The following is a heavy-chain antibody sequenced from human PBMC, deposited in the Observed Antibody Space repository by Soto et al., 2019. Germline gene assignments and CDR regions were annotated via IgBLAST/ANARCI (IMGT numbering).Heavy chain of an antibody. D-gene: IGHD3-16*01. V-gene: IGHV3-30*03. CDR1: GFTFSSYG. CDR3: TRASSLDFDF. CDR2: ISYDGSNK. J-gene: IGHJ4*02. Sequence: PGGSLRLSCAASGFTFSSYGMHWVRQAPGKGLEWVAVISYDGSNKYYADSVKGRFTISRDNSKNTLYLQMNSLRTEDTALYYCTRASSLDFDFWGQGTLVTVSS.